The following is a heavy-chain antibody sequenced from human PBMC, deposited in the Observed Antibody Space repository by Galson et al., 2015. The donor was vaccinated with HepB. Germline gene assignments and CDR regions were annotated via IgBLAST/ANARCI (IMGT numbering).Heavy chain of an antibody. CDR1: GFTFSSYS. J-gene: IGHJ1*01. Sequence: SLRLSCAASGFTFSSYSMNWVRQAPGKGLEWVSSISSSSSYIYYADSVKGRFTISRDNAKNSLYLQMNSLRAEDTAVYYCASSWELPLKRYVQHWGQGTLVTVSS. V-gene: IGHV3-21*01. D-gene: IGHD1-26*01. CDR2: ISSSSSYI. CDR3: ASSWELPLKRYVQH.